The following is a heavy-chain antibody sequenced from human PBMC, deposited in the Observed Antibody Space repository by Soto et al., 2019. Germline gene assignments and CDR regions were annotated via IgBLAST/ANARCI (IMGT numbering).Heavy chain of an antibody. CDR1: GYTFTGYY. J-gene: IGHJ5*02. CDR3: ARVYSAPRYNWFDP. V-gene: IGHV1-2*02. CDR2: INPNSGGT. Sequence: QVQLVQSGAKVKKPEASVKVSCKASGYTFTGYYMHWVRQAPGQGLEWMGWINPNSGGTNYAQKFQGRVTMTRDTSISTTYMELSRLRSDGTAVYYCARVYSAPRYNWFDPWGQGTLVTVSS. D-gene: IGHD2-21*01.